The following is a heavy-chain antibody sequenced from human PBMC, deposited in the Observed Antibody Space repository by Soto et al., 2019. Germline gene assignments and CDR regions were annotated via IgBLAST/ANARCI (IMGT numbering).Heavy chain of an antibody. Sequence: ASVKVSCKASGYTFTSYAMHWVRQAPGQRLEWMGWINAGNGNTKYSQKFQGRVTITRDTSASTAYMELSSLRSEDTAVYYCARAPYYYDSRGYHAYWGQGTLVTVSS. V-gene: IGHV1-3*01. J-gene: IGHJ4*02. CDR2: INAGNGNT. D-gene: IGHD3-22*01. CDR3: ARAPYYYDSRGYHAY. CDR1: GYTFTSYA.